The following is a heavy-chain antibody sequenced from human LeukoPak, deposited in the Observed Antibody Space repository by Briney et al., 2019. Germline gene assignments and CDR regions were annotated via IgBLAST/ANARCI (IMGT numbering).Heavy chain of an antibody. Sequence: GGTLRLSCAASGFTFSSYSMNWVRQAPGKGLEWVSSISSSSSYIYYADSVKGRFTISRDNAKNSLYLQMNSLRAEDTAVYYCARDPQYSSGWYGIFNYYYMDVWGKGTTVTISS. CDR2: ISSSSSYI. CDR3: ARDPQYSSGWYGIFNYYYMDV. J-gene: IGHJ6*03. D-gene: IGHD6-19*01. V-gene: IGHV3-21*01. CDR1: GFTFSSYS.